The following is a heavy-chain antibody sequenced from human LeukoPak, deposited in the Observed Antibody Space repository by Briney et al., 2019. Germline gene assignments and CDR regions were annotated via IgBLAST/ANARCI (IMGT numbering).Heavy chain of an antibody. J-gene: IGHJ4*02. CDR1: GFTFSSYA. CDR2: ISGSGGST. CDR3: TPRIMITFGTY. V-gene: IGHV3-23*01. Sequence: GGSLRLSWAASGFTFSSYAMSWVRQAPGKGLGWVSAISGSGGSTYYAASVKGRFTISRDNSKNTLYLQMNSLRAEDTAVYYCTPRIMITFGTYWGQGTLVTVSS. D-gene: IGHD3-16*01.